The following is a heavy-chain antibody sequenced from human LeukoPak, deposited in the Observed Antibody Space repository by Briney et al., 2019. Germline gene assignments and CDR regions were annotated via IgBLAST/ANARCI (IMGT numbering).Heavy chain of an antibody. J-gene: IGHJ4*02. CDR3: AKGAYDYVEIGYFDH. D-gene: IGHD5-12*01. V-gene: IGHV3-23*01. CDR1: GFSLSNYA. CDR2: IIASSGST. Sequence: GGSLRHSCAPSGFSLSNYAMSWVRQAPGKGLEWVSLIIASSGSTVYADSVKGRFTISRDNSKNTLYLQMNSLRAEDTAVYYCAKGAYDYVEIGYFDHWGQGTLVTVPS.